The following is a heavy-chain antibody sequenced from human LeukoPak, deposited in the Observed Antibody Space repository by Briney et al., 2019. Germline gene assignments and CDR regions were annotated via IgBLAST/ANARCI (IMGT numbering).Heavy chain of an antibody. CDR2: INHSGST. CDR3: ARHGSGHDY. V-gene: IGHV4-34*01. J-gene: IGHJ4*02. CDR1: GGSFSGYY. D-gene: IGHD3-10*01. Sequence: SETLSLTCAVYGGSFSGYYWSWIRQPPGKGLEWIGEINHSGSTNYNPSLKSRVTISVDTSKNQFSLKLSSVTAAETAVYYCARHGSGHDYWGQGTLVTVSS.